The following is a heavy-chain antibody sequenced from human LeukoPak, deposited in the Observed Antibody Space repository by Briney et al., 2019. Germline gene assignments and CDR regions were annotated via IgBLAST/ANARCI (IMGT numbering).Heavy chain of an antibody. J-gene: IGHJ4*02. Sequence: ASVKVSCKASGYTFTGYYIHWVRQAPGQGLKWMGWINPNSGGTNYAQKFQGRVTMTRDTSISTAYMELTRLRSDDTAVYYCVPGSRTMGEAPYYFDYWGQGTLVTVSS. CDR2: INPNSGGT. CDR3: VPGSRTMGEAPYYFDY. D-gene: IGHD3-16*01. CDR1: GYTFTGYY. V-gene: IGHV1-2*02.